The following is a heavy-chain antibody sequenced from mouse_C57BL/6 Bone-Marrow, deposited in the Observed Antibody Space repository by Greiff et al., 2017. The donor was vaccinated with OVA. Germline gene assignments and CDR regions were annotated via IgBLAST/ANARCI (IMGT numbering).Heavy chain of an antibody. CDR1: GYSITSGYY. J-gene: IGHJ3*01. V-gene: IGHV3-6*01. Sequence: ESGPGLVKPSQSLSLTCSVTGYSITSGYYWNWIRQFPGNKLEWMGYISYDGSNNYNPSLKNRISITRDTSKNQFFLKLNSVTTEDTATYYCAREDYGSLFAYWGQGTLVTVSA. CDR3: AREDYGSLFAY. CDR2: ISYDGSN. D-gene: IGHD1-1*01.